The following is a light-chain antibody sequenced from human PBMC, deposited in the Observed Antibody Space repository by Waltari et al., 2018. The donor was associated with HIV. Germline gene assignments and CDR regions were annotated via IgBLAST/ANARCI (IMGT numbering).Light chain of an antibody. CDR2: EVS. Sequence: QSALTQPASVSGSPGQSITISCTGTSNEVGGYNYVPWYQQHPGKAPKLLIYEVSNRPSGISNRFSGSKSGNTASLTISGLQAEDEADYYCCSYASSTTLDVFGGGTKLTVL. V-gene: IGLV2-14*01. J-gene: IGLJ2*01. CDR3: CSYASSTTLDV. CDR1: SNEVGGYNY.